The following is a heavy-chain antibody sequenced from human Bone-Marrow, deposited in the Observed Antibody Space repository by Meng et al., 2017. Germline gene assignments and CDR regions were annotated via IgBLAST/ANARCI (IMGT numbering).Heavy chain of an antibody. D-gene: IGHD3-22*01. CDR2: IYPGDSDT. CDR1: GYSFTSYW. Sequence: GESLKISCKGSGYSFTSYWIGWVRQMPGKGLEWMEIIYPGDSDTRYSPSFQGQVTISADKSISTAYLQWSSLKASDTAMYYCARPYYYDSSGYYGWYYSDYWGQGTLVTVSS. V-gene: IGHV5-51*01. J-gene: IGHJ4*02. CDR3: ARPYYYDSSGYYGWYYSDY.